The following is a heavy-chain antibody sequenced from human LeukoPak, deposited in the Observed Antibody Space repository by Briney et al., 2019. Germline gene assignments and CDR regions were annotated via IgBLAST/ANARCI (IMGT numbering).Heavy chain of an antibody. J-gene: IGHJ4*02. CDR3: AKSSSYSGYKGDFDY. Sequence: PGRSLRLSFAASGFTFDDYAMHWVRQAPGKGLEWVSGINWNSGSIGYADSVKGRFTISRDNAKNSLYLQMNSLRAEDTALYYCAKSSSYSGYKGDFDYWGQGTLVTVSS. V-gene: IGHV3-9*01. D-gene: IGHD5-12*01. CDR2: INWNSGSI. CDR1: GFTFDDYA.